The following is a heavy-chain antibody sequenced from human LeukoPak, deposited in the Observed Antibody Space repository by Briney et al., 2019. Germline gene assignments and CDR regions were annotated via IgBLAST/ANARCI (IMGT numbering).Heavy chain of an antibody. V-gene: IGHV1-2*06. CDR2: INPNSGGT. CDR1: GYTFTGYY. J-gene: IGHJ6*02. Sequence: ASVKVSCKASGYTFTGYYMHWVRQAPGQGLEWMGRINPNSGGTNYAQKFQGRVTMTRGTSISTAYMELSRLRSDDTAVYYCASQRNWNVYYYGMDVWGQGTTVTVSS. D-gene: IGHD1-20*01. CDR3: ASQRNWNVYYYGMDV.